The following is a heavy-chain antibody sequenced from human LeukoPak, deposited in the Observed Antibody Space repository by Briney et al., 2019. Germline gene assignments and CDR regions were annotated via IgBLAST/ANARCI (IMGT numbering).Heavy chain of an antibody. D-gene: IGHD6-13*01. CDR3: ARVLPYSSSWWGFHDYYYDMDV. V-gene: IGHV1-2*02. CDR2: INPNSGGT. Sequence: GASVKVSCKASGYTFTGYYMHWVRQAPGQGLEWMGWINPNSGGTNYAQKFQGRVTMTRDTSISTAYMELSRLRSDDTAVYYCARVLPYSSSWWGFHDYYYDMDVWGQGTTVTVSS. J-gene: IGHJ6*02. CDR1: GYTFTGYY.